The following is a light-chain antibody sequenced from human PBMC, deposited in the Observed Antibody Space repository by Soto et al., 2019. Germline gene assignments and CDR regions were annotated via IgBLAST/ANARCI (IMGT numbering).Light chain of an antibody. Sequence: QSVLTQPPSVSGAPGQRVTISCTGSSSNIGAGYDVHWYQQLPGAAPKILIYNDTNRPSGVPDRFSGSKSGTSASLAIVGLQAEDGADYYCQSYDNSLSGSWVFGGGTKLTVL. J-gene: IGLJ3*02. V-gene: IGLV1-40*01. CDR3: QSYDNSLSGSWV. CDR2: NDT. CDR1: SSNIGAGYD.